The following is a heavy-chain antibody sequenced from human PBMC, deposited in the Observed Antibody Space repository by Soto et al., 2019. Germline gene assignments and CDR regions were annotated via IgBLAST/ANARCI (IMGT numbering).Heavy chain of an antibody. V-gene: IGHV3-23*01. CDR3: AKIGDSSSVSLPLVLLDH. CDR1: GFTFSSYA. CDR2: IPGSSSST. D-gene: IGHD6-6*01. J-gene: IGHJ4*02. Sequence: GGSLRLSCAASGFTFSSYAVSWVRQSPGKGLEWVSAIPGSSSSTYYAGSVKGRFTISRDNSKNTLYLQMNSLRVEDTAVYYCAKIGDSSSVSLPLVLLDHWGQGALVTVSS.